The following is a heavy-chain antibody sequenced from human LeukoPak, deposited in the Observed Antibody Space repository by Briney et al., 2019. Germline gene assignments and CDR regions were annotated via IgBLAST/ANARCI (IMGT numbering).Heavy chain of an antibody. CDR1: GYTFTSYY. D-gene: IGHD3-22*01. CDR2: FDPEDGET. Sequence: ASVKVSCKASGYTFTSYYIHWVRQAPGKGLEWMGGFDPEDGETIYAQKFQGRVTMTEDTSTDTAYMELSSLRSEDTAVYYCATWYYDSSGHSPPPWSRAFDIWGQGTMVTVSS. CDR3: ATWYYDSSGHSPPPWSRAFDI. J-gene: IGHJ3*02. V-gene: IGHV1-24*01.